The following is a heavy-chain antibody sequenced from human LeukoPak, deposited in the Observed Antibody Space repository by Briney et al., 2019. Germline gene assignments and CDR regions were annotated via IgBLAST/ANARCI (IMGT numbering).Heavy chain of an antibody. CDR3: ARQSGSSFDY. V-gene: IGHV3-33*01. Sequence: GGSLRLSCAASGFTFSTYGMHWVRQAPGKGLEWVTIILYDGSNKYYADSVKGRFTISRDNSKNTLYLQMNSLRAEDTAVYYCARQSGSSFDYWGQGTLVTVSS. CDR2: ILYDGSNK. D-gene: IGHD1-26*01. J-gene: IGHJ4*02. CDR1: GFTFSTYG.